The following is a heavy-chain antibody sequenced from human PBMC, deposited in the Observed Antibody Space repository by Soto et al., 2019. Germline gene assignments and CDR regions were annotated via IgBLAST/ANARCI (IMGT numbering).Heavy chain of an antibody. CDR3: ARGLDTVVVPAQAGHYFDY. CDR2: INHSGST. Sequence: SETLSLTCAVYGGSFSGYYWSWIRQPPGKGLEWIGEINHSGSTNYNPSLKSRVTISVDTSKNQFSLKLSSVTAADTAVYYCARGLDTVVVPAQAGHYFDYWGQGTLVTVSS. CDR1: GGSFSGYY. J-gene: IGHJ4*02. V-gene: IGHV4-34*01. D-gene: IGHD2-2*03.